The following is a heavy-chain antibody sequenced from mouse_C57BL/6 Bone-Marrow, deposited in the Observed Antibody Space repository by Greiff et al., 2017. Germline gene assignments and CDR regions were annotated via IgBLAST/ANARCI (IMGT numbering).Heavy chain of an antibody. CDR1: GYSITSGYY. Sequence: EVQLQQSGPGLVKPSQSLSLTCSVTGYSITSGYYWNWIRQFPGNKLEWMGYISYDGSNNYNPSLKNRISITRDPSKNQFFLKLNSVTTEDTATYYCARGGILRFWFAYWGQGTLVTVSA. J-gene: IGHJ3*01. CDR3: ARGGILRFWFAY. D-gene: IGHD1-1*01. CDR2: ISYDGSN. V-gene: IGHV3-6*01.